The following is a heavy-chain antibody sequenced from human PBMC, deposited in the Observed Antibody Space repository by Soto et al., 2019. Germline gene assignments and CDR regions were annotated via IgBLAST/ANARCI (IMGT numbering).Heavy chain of an antibody. J-gene: IGHJ6*02. CDR1: GFTFSSFA. CDR3: AKATVTTSYFYGMDV. V-gene: IGHV3-23*01. Sequence: EVQLLESGGGLVQPGGSLRLSCAASGFTFSSFAMNWVRQAPGKGLEWVSAITGSGSSAYLADAVKGRFTISSDNSKKPLYLQMNSLRVEDSGVYFCAKATVTTSYFYGMDVRGQGTTVIVSS. CDR2: ITGSGSSA. D-gene: IGHD4-4*01.